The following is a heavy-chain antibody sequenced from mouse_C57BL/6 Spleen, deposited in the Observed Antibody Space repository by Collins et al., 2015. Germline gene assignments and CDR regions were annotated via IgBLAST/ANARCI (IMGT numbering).Heavy chain of an antibody. V-gene: IGHV3-6*01. D-gene: IGHD2-4*01. J-gene: IGHJ4*01. CDR1: GYSITSGYY. CDR3: ASYDYDVPDYAMDY. Sequence: DVQLQESGPGLVKPSQSLSLTCSVTGYSITSGYYWNWIRQFPGNKLEWMGYISYDGSNNYNPSLKNRISITRDTSKNQFFLKLNSVTTEDTATYYCASYDYDVPDYAMDYWGQGTSVTVSS. CDR2: ISYDGSN.